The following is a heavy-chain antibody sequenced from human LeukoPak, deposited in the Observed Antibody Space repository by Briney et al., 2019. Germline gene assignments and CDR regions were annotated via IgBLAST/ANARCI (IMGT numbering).Heavy chain of an antibody. D-gene: IGHD3-22*01. CDR3: AKSRAHYYDSSGYYPPFFDY. J-gene: IGHJ4*02. Sequence: GGSLRLSCAASGFTFSSYVMHWVRQAPGKGLEWVAIISYDGSNEYYADSVKGRFTISRDNAKNSLYLQMNSLRAEDTALYYCAKSRAHYYDSSGYYPPFFDYWGQGTLVTVSS. V-gene: IGHV3-30*04. CDR2: ISYDGSNE. CDR1: GFTFSSYV.